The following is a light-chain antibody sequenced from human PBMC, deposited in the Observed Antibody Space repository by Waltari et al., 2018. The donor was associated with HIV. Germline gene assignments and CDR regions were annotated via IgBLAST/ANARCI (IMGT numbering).Light chain of an antibody. V-gene: IGLV1-40*01. CDR1: TSNFGAGPD. CDR2: ANS. CDR3: QSYDSRLSGWV. J-gene: IGLJ3*02. Sequence: QSVLTQPPSVSGAPGQRVPISCPGSTSNFGAGPDVHWYQQLPRAAPKLLVYANSNRPSGVSGRFSGSKSGTSASLAITVLQAEDEADYYCQSYDSRLSGWVFGGGTKLTVL.